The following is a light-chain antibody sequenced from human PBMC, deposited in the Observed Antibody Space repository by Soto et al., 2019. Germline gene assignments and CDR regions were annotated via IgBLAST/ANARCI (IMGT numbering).Light chain of an antibody. Sequence: QSVLTQPASVSGSPGQSISISYTGTSSDVGGYNYVSWYQQHPGKAPKLMIYDVSNRPSGVSNRFSGSKSGNTASLTISGLKPEDEADYYCSSYTSSSTVVFGGGTKLTVL. V-gene: IGLV2-14*01. CDR2: DVS. J-gene: IGLJ2*01. CDR1: SSDVGGYNY. CDR3: SSYTSSSTVV.